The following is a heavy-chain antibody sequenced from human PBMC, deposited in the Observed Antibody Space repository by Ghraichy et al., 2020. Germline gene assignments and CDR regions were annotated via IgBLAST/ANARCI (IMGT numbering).Heavy chain of an antibody. V-gene: IGHV3-11*05. Sequence: GGSLRLSCAASGFTFSDHYMEWVRQAPGKGLEWVSYISSTSSYANYADSVKGRFTISRDNAKNSLYLQMNSLRAEDTAVYYCARGSREIDYWGQGTLVTVSS. CDR3: ARGSREIDY. CDR2: ISSTSSYA. CDR1: GFTFSDHY. J-gene: IGHJ4*02. D-gene: IGHD1-26*01.